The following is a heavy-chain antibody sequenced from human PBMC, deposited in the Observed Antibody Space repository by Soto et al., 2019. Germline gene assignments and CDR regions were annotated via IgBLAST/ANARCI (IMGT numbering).Heavy chain of an antibody. CDR3: ARDGGRHSGGIDY. J-gene: IGHJ4*02. D-gene: IGHD1-26*01. V-gene: IGHV1-69*01. Sequence: QVQLVQSGAEVKKPGSSVKVSCKASGGTFSSYSINWVRQAPGQGLEWMGEIIPIFGTANYAQKFQGRVTINADESTSTAYMELSSPRSEDTAVYYCARDGGRHSGGIDYLGQGTLVTVCS. CDR2: IIPIFGTA. CDR1: GGTFSSYS.